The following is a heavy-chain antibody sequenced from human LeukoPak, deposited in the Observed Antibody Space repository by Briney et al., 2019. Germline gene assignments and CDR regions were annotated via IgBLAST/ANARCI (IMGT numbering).Heavy chain of an antibody. V-gene: IGHV3-23*01. J-gene: IGHJ6*02. CDR1: GFTFSSYS. CDR2: ISGSGGGA. Sequence: GGSLRLSCAASGFTFSSYSMNWVRQAPGKGLEWVSGISGSGGGAYYADSVKGRFTISRDNSKNTLYLQMNSLRAEDTAVYYCARFSGFGELAYYYYGMDVWGQGTTVTVSS. CDR3: ARFSGFGELAYYYYGMDV. D-gene: IGHD3-10*01.